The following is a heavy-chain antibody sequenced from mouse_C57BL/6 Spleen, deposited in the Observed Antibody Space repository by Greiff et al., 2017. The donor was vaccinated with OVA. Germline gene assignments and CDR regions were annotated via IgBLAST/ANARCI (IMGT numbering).Heavy chain of an antibody. CDR1: GYAFSSYW. V-gene: IGHV1-80*01. D-gene: IGHD2-5*01. CDR3: ARGDSNYDYAMDY. J-gene: IGHJ4*01. Sequence: VKLVESGAELVKPGASVKISCKASGYAFSSYWMNWVKQRPGKGLEWIGQIYPGDGDTNYNGKFKGKATLTADKSSSTAYMQLSSLTSEDSAVYFCARGDSNYDYAMDYWGQGTSVTVSS. CDR2: IYPGDGDT.